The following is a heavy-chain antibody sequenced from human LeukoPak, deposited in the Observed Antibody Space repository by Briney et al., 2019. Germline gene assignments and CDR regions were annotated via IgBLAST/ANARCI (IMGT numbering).Heavy chain of an antibody. Sequence: PGGSLRLSCVASGFTFSSYGMHWVRQAPGKGLEWVAVISYDGSNKYYADSVKGRFTISRDNSKNTLYLQMNSLRAEDTAVYYCAKFRAQWLVPSGLDYWGQGTLVTVSS. J-gene: IGHJ4*02. CDR2: ISYDGSNK. CDR1: GFTFSSYG. CDR3: AKFRAQWLVPSGLDY. D-gene: IGHD6-19*01. V-gene: IGHV3-30*18.